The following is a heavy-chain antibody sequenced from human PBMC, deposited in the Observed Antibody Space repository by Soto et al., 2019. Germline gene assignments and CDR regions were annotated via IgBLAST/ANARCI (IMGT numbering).Heavy chain of an antibody. CDR2: FNPEDGET. D-gene: IGHD2-21*01. V-gene: IGHV1-24*01. Sequence: QVQLEQSGAEVRKPGASVKVSCKVSGFRLTDLSMHWVRQAPGKGLEWIGGFNPEDGETIFAQKFQDRVAVTEDTSADTAYMELSSLRSDDTAVYYCATSECDAGPPDFWGQGTLVTVSS. J-gene: IGHJ4*02. CDR3: ATSECDAGPPDF. CDR1: GFRLTDLS.